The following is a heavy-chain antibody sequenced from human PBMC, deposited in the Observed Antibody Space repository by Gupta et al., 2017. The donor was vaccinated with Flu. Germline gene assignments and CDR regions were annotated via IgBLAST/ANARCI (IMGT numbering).Heavy chain of an antibody. V-gene: IGHV4-31*02. J-gene: IGHJ4*02. CDR3: ARRGADFFDF. CDR2: VYLNGDT. D-gene: IGHD2-21*01. Sequence: QLPVKGLEWIGDVYLNGDTYYNPSLQSRVSISVDRSKNQFSLEVGSVTAADTAVYFCARRGADFFDFWGQGTLVTVSS.